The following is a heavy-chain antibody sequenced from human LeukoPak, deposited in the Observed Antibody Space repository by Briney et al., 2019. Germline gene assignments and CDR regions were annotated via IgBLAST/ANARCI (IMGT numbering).Heavy chain of an antibody. V-gene: IGHV4-34*01. D-gene: IGHD3-16*01. Sequence: KSGGSLRLSCAASGFTFSSYAMSWVRQPPGKGLEWIGEINHSGSTNYNPSLKSRVNISVDTSKNQFSLKLSSVTAADTAVYYCASLRGGAIDYWGQGTLVTVSS. CDR2: INHSGST. CDR3: ASLRGGAIDY. CDR1: GFTFSSYA. J-gene: IGHJ4*02.